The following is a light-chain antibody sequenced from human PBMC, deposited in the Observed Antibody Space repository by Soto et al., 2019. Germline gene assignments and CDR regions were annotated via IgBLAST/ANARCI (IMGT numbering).Light chain of an antibody. J-gene: IGKJ5*01. CDR2: GTS. CDR1: QSLSNFF. V-gene: IGKV3-20*01. Sequence: EIVLTQSPVTLSLSPGERATLSCRASQSLSNFFLAWYQQKPGQAPRLLIYGTSIRATGIPDRFSGSGSETDFTLTVNRLEPEDFAVYYCQQYESSPITFGQGTRLEIK. CDR3: QQYESSPIT.